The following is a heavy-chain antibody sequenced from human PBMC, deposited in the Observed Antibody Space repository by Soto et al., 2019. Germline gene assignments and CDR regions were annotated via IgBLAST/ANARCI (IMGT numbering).Heavy chain of an antibody. CDR3: ERERSFWFCDY. Sequence: EVQLVESGGGLVQPGGSLRLSCAASGFTFRNFWMHWVRQAPGKGLVWVSRINSDGSFTTYADSVRGRFTISRDNARNKVYLQMNSLGPEDTAVYYCERERSFWFCDYWGQGTLGTVSS. CDR1: GFTFRNFW. CDR2: INSDGSFT. D-gene: IGHD3-10*01. V-gene: IGHV3-74*01. J-gene: IGHJ4*02.